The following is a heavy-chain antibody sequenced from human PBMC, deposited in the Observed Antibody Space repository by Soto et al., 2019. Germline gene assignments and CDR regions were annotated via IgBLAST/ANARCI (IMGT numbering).Heavy chain of an antibody. D-gene: IGHD6-13*01. J-gene: IGHJ6*02. CDR1: GGSISSSNW. CDR2: IYHSGST. V-gene: IGHV4-4*02. Sequence: TLSLTCAVSGGSISSSNWWSWVRQPPGKGLESIGEIYHSGSTNYNPLLKSRVTISVDKSKNQISLKLSSVTAADTSVYYCARLVIAAPLDYYGMDVWDQGST. CDR3: ARLVIAAPLDYYGMDV.